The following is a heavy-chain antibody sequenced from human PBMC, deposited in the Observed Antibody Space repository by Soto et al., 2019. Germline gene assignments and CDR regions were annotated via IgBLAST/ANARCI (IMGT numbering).Heavy chain of an antibody. CDR2: IIPLFGTV. CDR3: ARSRDGYNALDY. D-gene: IGHD5-12*01. Sequence: QVQLVQSGAEVKKPGSSVKVSCKASGGTFSSYAISWVRQAPGQGLEWMGGIIPLFGTVNYAQKFQARVTIIADESTSTADMQLGSLRSEDTAVYYCARSRDGYNALDYWGQGTLVTVSS. J-gene: IGHJ4*02. CDR1: GGTFSSYA. V-gene: IGHV1-69*12.